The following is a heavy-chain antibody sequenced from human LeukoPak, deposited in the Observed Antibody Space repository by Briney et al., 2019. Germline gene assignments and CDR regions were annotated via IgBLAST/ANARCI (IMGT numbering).Heavy chain of an antibody. CDR3: ARGYSYGYEYYFDY. CDR2: IYYSGST. CDR1: GGSISSYY. D-gene: IGHD5-18*01. V-gene: IGHV4-59*08. J-gene: IGHJ4*02. Sequence: PSETLSLTCTVSGGSISSYYWTWIRQPPGKGLEWIGCIYYSGSTDYNPSLKSRVTISVDTSKNQFSLKLSSVTAADTAVYYCARGYSYGYEYYFDYWGQGTLVTVSS.